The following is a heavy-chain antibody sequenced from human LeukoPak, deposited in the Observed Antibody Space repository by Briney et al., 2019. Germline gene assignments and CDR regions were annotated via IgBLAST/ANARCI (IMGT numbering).Heavy chain of an antibody. J-gene: IGHJ4*02. CDR1: GYSISSGYY. CDR2: IYHTGST. CDR3: ASGLVYDSSGYYAY. V-gene: IGHV4-38-2*01. D-gene: IGHD3-22*01. Sequence: SETLSLTCAVSGYSISSGYYWGWIRQPPGKGLEWIGSIYHTGSTNYNPSLKSRVTMSVDTSKNQFSLKLSSVTAADTAVYYCASGLVYDSSGYYAYWGQGTLVTVSS.